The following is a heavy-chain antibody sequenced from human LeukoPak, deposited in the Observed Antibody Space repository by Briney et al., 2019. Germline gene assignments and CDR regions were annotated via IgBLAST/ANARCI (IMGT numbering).Heavy chain of an antibody. CDR2: INSDGSST. J-gene: IGHJ4*02. D-gene: IGHD6-19*01. CDR1: GFTFSSYW. CDR3: ARDRGSGWYRADFDY. V-gene: IGHV3-74*01. Sequence: PGGSLRLSCAASGFTFSSYWMHWVRQAPGKGLVWVSRINSDGSSTSYADSVKGRFAISRDNAKNTLYLQMNSLRAEDTAVYYCARDRGSGWYRADFDYWGQGTLVTVSS.